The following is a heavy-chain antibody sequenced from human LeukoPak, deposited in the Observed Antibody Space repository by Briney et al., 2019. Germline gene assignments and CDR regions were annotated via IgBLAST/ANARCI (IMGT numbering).Heavy chain of an antibody. Sequence: ASVKVSCKASGYTFTSYDINWVRQATGQGLEWMGWMNPNSGNTGYAQKFQGRVTMTRNTSISTAYMELSSLRSEDTAVYYCARYAVGYYDSSAYGHDAFDIWAKGQWSPSLQ. CDR3: ARYAVGYYDSSAYGHDAFDI. CDR1: GYTFTSYD. V-gene: IGHV1-8*01. D-gene: IGHD3-22*01. CDR2: MNPNSGNT. J-gene: IGHJ3*02.